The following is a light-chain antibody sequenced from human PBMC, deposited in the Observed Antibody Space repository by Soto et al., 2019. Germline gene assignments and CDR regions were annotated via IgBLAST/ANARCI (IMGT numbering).Light chain of an antibody. CDR1: SSDVGGYNY. V-gene: IGLV2-14*01. CDR3: NSYTSSNTFV. Sequence: QSVLTQPASVSGSPGQSITISCTGTSSDVGGYNYVSWYQQYPGKAPKLLMYVVDNRPSGVSNRFSGSKSGNTASLTISGLQSEDEAEYFCNSYTSSNTFVFGTGTKVTVL. CDR2: VVD. J-gene: IGLJ1*01.